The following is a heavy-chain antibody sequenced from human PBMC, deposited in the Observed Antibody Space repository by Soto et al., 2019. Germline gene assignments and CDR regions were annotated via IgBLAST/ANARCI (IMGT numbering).Heavy chain of an antibody. CDR3: ARGYSNWSLLNWLDP. V-gene: IGHV4-34*01. CDR2: INHSGST. J-gene: IGHJ5*02. CDR1: GGSFSGYY. D-gene: IGHD4-4*01. Sequence: SETLSLTCAVYGGSFSGYYWSWIRQPPGKGLEWIGEINHSGSTNYNPSLKSRVTISVDTSKNRFSLKLSSVTAADTAVYYCARGYSNWSLLNWLDPSGQGTMLTVYS.